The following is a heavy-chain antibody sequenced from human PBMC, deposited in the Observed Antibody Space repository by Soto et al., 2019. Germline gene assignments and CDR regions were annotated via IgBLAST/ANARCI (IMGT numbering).Heavy chain of an antibody. J-gene: IGHJ4*02. Sequence: GGSLRLSCAASGFTFSDYYMSWIRQAPGKGLEWVAYISSSVSTIYYADSVKGRFTISRDNAKNSLYLKMNSLRAEDTAVYYCARDPGSSWYGFVDYWGQGTLVTVSS. V-gene: IGHV3-11*01. CDR1: GFTFSDYY. D-gene: IGHD6-13*01. CDR3: ARDPGSSWYGFVDY. CDR2: ISSSVSTI.